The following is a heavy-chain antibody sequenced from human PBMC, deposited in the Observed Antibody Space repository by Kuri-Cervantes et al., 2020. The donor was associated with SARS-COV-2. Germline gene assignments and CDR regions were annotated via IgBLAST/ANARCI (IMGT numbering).Heavy chain of an antibody. CDR1: GFTFSSYV. CDR2: IWYDGSNK. V-gene: IGHV3-33*03. Sequence: GESLKISCAAAGFTFSSYVMHCVRQAPGKGLEWVAVIWYDGSNKYYADSVKGRFTISRDNAKNTLYLQMNSLRAEDTAVYYCAKDIFGTRAAGAYYYYYMNVWGKGTTVTVSS. CDR3: AKDIFGTRAAGAYYYYYMNV. D-gene: IGHD6-13*01. J-gene: IGHJ6*03.